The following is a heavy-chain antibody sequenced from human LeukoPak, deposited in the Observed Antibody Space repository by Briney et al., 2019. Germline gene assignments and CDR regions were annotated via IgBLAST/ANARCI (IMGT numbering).Heavy chain of an antibody. J-gene: IGHJ4*02. D-gene: IGHD3-10*01. V-gene: IGHV4-34*01. Sequence: SETLSLTCAVSGGPFSGYFWSWIRQSSREGLEWIWEIHNSGTTNYNPSLHSRVTISEDTSKNQFYLNLSSVTAAATAGYYSAGRYYYNLGSFPFDFWGQGTLVTVSS. CDR3: AGRYYYNLGSFPFDF. CDR1: GGPFSGYF. CDR2: IHNSGTT.